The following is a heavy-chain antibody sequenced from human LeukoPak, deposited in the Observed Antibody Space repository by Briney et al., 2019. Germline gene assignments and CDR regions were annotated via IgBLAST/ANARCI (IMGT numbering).Heavy chain of an antibody. Sequence: SETLSLTCTVSGGSISSYYWSWIRQPAGKGLEWIGRIYTSGSTNCNPSLKSRVTMSVDTSKNQFSLKLSSVTAADTAVYYCARDFVDFWSGYRYYYYYMDVWGKGTTVTVSS. CDR1: GGSISSYY. CDR2: IYTSGST. D-gene: IGHD3-3*01. CDR3: ARDFVDFWSGYRYYYYYMDV. V-gene: IGHV4-4*07. J-gene: IGHJ6*03.